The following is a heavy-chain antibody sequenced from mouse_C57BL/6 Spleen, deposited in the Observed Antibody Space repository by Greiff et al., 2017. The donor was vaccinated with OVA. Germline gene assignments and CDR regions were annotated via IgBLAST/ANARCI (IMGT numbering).Heavy chain of an antibody. J-gene: IGHJ2*01. CDR3: ARIYPLGY. CDR2: IYPSDSET. Sequence: QVQLQQPGAELVRPGSSVKLSCKASGYTFTSYWMDWVKQRPGQGLEWIGNIYPSDSETHYNQKFKDKATLTVDKSSSTAYMQLSSLTSEDSAVYYFARIYPLGYWGQGTTLTVSS. V-gene: IGHV1-61*01. CDR1: GYTFTSYW. D-gene: IGHD1-1*01.